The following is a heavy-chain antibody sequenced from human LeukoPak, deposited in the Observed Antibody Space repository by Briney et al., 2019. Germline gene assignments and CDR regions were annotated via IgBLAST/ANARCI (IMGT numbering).Heavy chain of an antibody. CDR3: ATVPLRYFDWISPPDY. D-gene: IGHD3-9*01. Sequence: PGGSLSLSCAASGFTFSSYAMSWVRQAPGKGLEWVSAISGSGGSTYYADSVKGRFTISRDNSKNTLYLQMNSLRAEDTAVYYCATVPLRYFDWISPPDYWGQGTLVTVSS. CDR2: ISGSGGST. CDR1: GFTFSSYA. V-gene: IGHV3-23*01. J-gene: IGHJ4*02.